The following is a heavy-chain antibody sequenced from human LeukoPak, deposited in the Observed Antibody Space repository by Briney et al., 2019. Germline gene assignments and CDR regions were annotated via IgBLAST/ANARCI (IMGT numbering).Heavy chain of an antibody. CDR1: GVSTTNGIYY. J-gene: IGHJ4*02. V-gene: IGHV4-39*01. CDR3: ARHDEYNTGWHFYLDH. D-gene: IGHD6-19*01. Sequence: SETLSLTCTVSGVSTTNGIYYWAWIRQPPGKGLEWIGSVHNVGSTYYNLSLRSRVTMSIDTSKNQFSLRLNSVTAADTALYYCARHDEYNTGWHFYLDHWGQGILVTVSS. CDR2: VHNVGST.